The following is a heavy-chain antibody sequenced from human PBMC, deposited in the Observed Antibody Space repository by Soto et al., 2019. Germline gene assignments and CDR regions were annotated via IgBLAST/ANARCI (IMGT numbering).Heavy chain of an antibody. CDR1: GGTFSSYT. CDR2: IIPILGIA. J-gene: IGHJ4*02. Sequence: QVQLVQSGAEVKKPGSSVKVSSKASGGTFSSYTISWVRQAPGQGLEWMGRIIPILGIANYAQKFQGRVTITADKSTSTAYMELSSLRSEDTAVYYCASGDTAMVAFDYWGQGTLVTVSS. V-gene: IGHV1-69*02. D-gene: IGHD5-18*01. CDR3: ASGDTAMVAFDY.